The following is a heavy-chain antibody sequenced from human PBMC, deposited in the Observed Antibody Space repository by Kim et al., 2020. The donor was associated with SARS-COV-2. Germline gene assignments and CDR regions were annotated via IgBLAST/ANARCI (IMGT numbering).Heavy chain of an antibody. J-gene: IGHJ4*02. Sequence: DAVKGRFTIYRDNAKNSLYLQMNSLRDEDTAVYYCARGPLGNYGSGSLDYWGQGTLVTVSS. V-gene: IGHV3-48*02. D-gene: IGHD3-10*01. CDR3: ARGPLGNYGSGSLDY.